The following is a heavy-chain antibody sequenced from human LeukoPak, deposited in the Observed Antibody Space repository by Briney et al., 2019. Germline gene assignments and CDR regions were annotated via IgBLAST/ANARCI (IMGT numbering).Heavy chain of an antibody. CDR2: LNSSSSYI. J-gene: IGHJ4*02. D-gene: IGHD3-22*01. CDR1: GFTLSSYS. CDR3: ARDPFTSGDYYDSSGYSGY. V-gene: IGHV3-21*01. Sequence: PGGALRLSCAASGFTLSSYSMNWGRQAPGKGLEWGSSLNSSSSYIYYADSVKGRFTISRDNAKNSLYLQMNSLRAEDTAVYYCARDPFTSGDYYDSSGYSGYWGQGTLVTVSS.